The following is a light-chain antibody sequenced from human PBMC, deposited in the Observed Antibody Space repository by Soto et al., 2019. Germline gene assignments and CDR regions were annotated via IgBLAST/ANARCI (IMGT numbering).Light chain of an antibody. CDR2: DAS. J-gene: IGKJ5*01. CDR1: QDISNY. V-gene: IGKV1-33*01. CDR3: QQYDNLPIP. Sequence: DIQMTQSPSSLSASVGDRVTITCQASQDISNYLNWYQHKPGKAPKFLIYDASNLETGVPSRFSGSGSGTDFTFSISSLQPEDIATYYCQQYDNLPIPFGQGTRLEIK.